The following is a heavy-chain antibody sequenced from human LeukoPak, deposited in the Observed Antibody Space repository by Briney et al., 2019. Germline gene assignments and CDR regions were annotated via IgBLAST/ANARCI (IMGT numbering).Heavy chain of an antibody. D-gene: IGHD1-26*01. J-gene: IGHJ4*02. V-gene: IGHV3-30*05. Sequence: PGGSLRLSCAASGFTFSSYGMHWVRQAPGKGLEWVAVISYDGSNKYYADSVKGRFTISRDNSKNTLYLQMNSLRAEGTAVYYCAKDSDSGSYYLDYWGQGTLVTVSS. CDR1: GFTFSSYG. CDR2: ISYDGSNK. CDR3: AKDSDSGSYYLDY.